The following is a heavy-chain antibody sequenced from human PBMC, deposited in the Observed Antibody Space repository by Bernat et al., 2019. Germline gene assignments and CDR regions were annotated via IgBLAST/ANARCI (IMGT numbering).Heavy chain of an antibody. CDR2: ISSSGSTT. D-gene: IGHD2-21*02. CDR1: GFTLSSYE. J-gene: IGHJ6*02. Sequence: EVQLVESGGGLAQPGGSLRLSCAASGFTLSSYEMKWVRLAPGKGLEWVSYISSSGSTTDYADSVKGRFTISRDNAENSLYLQMNSLRAEDTAIYYCARDSLGGGDCWDVWGQGTTVTVSS. V-gene: IGHV3-48*03. CDR3: ARDSLGGGDCWDV.